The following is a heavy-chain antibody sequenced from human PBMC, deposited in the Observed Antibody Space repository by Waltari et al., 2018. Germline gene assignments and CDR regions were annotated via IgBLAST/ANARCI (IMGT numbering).Heavy chain of an antibody. J-gene: IGHJ5*02. CDR1: GYTFTDYY. V-gene: IGHV1-69-2*01. CDR2: VEQEDEET. Sequence: EVQLVQSGAEVKKTGATVKISCKVSGYTFTDYYMHWVQQAPGKGLEWMGLVEQEDEETNYAEKVQGRVTITADKSTETAYMELSSLRAEDTAVYYCAADPRHHDWFDPWGQGTLGTVSS. CDR3: AADPRHHDWFDP.